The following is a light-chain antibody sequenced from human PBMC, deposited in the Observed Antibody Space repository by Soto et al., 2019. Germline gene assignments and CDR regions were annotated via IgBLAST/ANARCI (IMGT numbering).Light chain of an antibody. CDR1: SSNIGAGYD. Sequence: QSVLTQPPPVSGAPGQRVTISCTGSSSNIGAGYDVHWYQQLPGTAPKLLIYGNSNRPSGVPDRFSGSKSGTSASLAITGLQAEDEADYYCQSYDSSLSGSWVFGTGTKVTVL. CDR3: QSYDSSLSGSWV. J-gene: IGLJ1*01. V-gene: IGLV1-40*01. CDR2: GNS.